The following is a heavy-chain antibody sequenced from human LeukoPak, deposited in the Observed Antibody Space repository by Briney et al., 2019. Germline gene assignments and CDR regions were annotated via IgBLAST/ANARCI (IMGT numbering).Heavy chain of an antibody. V-gene: IGHV1-46*01. Sequence: ASVKVSCKASGYTFTSYYMHWVPQAPGQGLEWMGIINPSGGSTSYAQKFQGRVTMTRDTSISTAYMELSRLRSDDTAVYYCARERYYDSSGYLNWFDPWGQGTLVTVSS. CDR2: INPSGGST. D-gene: IGHD3-22*01. J-gene: IGHJ5*02. CDR3: ARERYYDSSGYLNWFDP. CDR1: GYTFTSYY.